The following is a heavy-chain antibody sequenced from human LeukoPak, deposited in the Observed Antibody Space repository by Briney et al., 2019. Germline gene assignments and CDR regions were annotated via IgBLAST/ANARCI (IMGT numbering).Heavy chain of an antibody. CDR1: GYTFTGYY. Sequence: ASVKVSCKASGYTFTGYYMHWVRQAPEQGLEWMGWINPNSGGTNYAQKFQGRVTMTRDTSISTAYMELSRLRSDDTAVYYCAPLPGERFLEWLMPYWGQGTLVTVSS. D-gene: IGHD3-3*01. CDR3: APLPGERFLEWLMPY. CDR2: INPNSGGT. V-gene: IGHV1-2*02. J-gene: IGHJ4*02.